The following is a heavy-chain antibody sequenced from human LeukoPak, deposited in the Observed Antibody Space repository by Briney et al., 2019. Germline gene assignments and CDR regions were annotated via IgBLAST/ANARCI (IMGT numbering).Heavy chain of an antibody. CDR1: GFTFSSYA. V-gene: IGHV3-23*01. J-gene: IGHJ4*01. CDR2: ISGSGGST. D-gene: IGHD6-19*01. Sequence: GGSLRLSCAASGFTFSSYAMSWVRQAPGKGLEWVSAISGSGGSTYYADSVKGRFTISRDNSKNTLYLQMNSPRAEDTAVYYCAKAPIAVAGTSNYFDYWGQEPWSPSPQ. CDR3: AKAPIAVAGTSNYFDY.